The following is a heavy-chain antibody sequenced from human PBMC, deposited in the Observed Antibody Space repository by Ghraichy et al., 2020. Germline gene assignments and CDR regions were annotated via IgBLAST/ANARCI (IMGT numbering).Heavy chain of an antibody. CDR1: GDSVSSNSAA. D-gene: IGHD2-21*02. V-gene: IGHV6-1*01. J-gene: IGHJ3*02. CDR3: ARDYRPAYCGGDCYSSDAFDI. CDR2: TYYRSKWYN. Sequence: SQTLSLTCAISGDSVSSNSAAWNWIRQSPSRGLEWLGRTYYRSKWYNDYAVSVKSRITINPDTSKNQFSLQLNSVTPEDTAVYYCARDYRPAYCGGDCYSSDAFDIWGQGTMVTVSS.